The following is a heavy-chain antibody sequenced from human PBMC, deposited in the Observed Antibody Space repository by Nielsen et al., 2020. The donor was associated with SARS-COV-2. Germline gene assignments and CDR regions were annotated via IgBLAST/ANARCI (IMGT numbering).Heavy chain of an antibody. CDR3: ARVGGSSWYFDN. CDR1: GFTFRSYW. D-gene: IGHD6-13*01. CDR2: IKQDGTEK. J-gene: IGHJ4*02. V-gene: IGHV3-7*03. Sequence: GESLKISCAASGFTFRSYWMSWVRQAPGKGLEWVANIKQDGTEKYYVDSVKGRFTISRDNAKNSMYLQMNSLRVEDTAVYYCARVGGSSWYFDNWGQGTLVTVSS.